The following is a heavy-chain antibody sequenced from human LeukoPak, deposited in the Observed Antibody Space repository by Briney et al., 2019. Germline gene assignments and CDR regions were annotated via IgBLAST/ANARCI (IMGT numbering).Heavy chain of an antibody. J-gene: IGHJ6*02. Sequence: GGSLRLSCAASGFTFSSYGMHWVRQAPGKGLEWVAGISYDGSNKYYADSVKGRFTISRDNSKNTLYLQMNSLRAEDTAVYYCAKDLGKSSSWYGYYYYYGMDVWGQGTTVTVSS. CDR2: ISYDGSNK. CDR3: AKDLGKSSSWYGYYYYYGMDV. D-gene: IGHD6-13*01. CDR1: GFTFSSYG. V-gene: IGHV3-30*18.